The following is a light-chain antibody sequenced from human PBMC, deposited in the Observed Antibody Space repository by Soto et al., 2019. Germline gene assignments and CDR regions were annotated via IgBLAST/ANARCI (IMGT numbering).Light chain of an antibody. Sequence: QSVLTQPPSVSGTPGQRVTISCSGSSSNIGSNTVNWYQQLPGTAPKLLIYTNNQRPSGVPDRFSGSKSGTSASLAISGLQSEDEADYFWAAWDDSLNVVFGGGTKLTVL. CDR2: TNN. J-gene: IGLJ2*01. CDR1: SSNIGSNT. CDR3: AAWDDSLNVV. V-gene: IGLV1-44*01.